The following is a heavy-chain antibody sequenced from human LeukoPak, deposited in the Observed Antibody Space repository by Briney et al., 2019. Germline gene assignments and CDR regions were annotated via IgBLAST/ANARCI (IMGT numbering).Heavy chain of an antibody. CDR3: ARGPYSSSSFPY. CDR1: GGSISSYY. J-gene: IGHJ4*02. V-gene: IGHV4-59*12. Sequence: PSETLSLTCTVSGGSISSYYWSWIRQPPGKGLEWIGYIYYSGSTNYNPSLKSRVTISVDTSKNQFSLKLSSVTAADTAVYYCARGPYSSSSFPYWGQGTLVTVSS. D-gene: IGHD6-6*01. CDR2: IYYSGST.